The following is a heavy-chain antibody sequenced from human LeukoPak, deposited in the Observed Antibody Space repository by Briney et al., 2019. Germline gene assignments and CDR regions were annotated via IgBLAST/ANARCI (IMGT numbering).Heavy chain of an antibody. D-gene: IGHD2-2*01. CDR1: GFTFSTYW. J-gene: IGHJ4*02. V-gene: IGHV3-74*01. CDR2: MNSDGSNT. Sequence: GGSLRLSCAASGFTFSTYWMHWVRQAPGKGLVWVSRMNSDGSNTRNADSVKRRFTIPRDNAKNTLYLQMNSLRAEDTAVYYCARERRLYCSSTSCYEDFDYWGQGTLVTVSS. CDR3: ARERRLYCSSTSCYEDFDY.